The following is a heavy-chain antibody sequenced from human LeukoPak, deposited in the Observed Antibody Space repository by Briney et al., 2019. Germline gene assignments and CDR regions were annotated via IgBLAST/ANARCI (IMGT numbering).Heavy chain of an antibody. D-gene: IGHD3-3*01. J-gene: IGHJ4*02. CDR1: GFTFRSYA. V-gene: IGHV3-23*01. Sequence: GGSLRLSCAASGFTFRSYAMSWVRQAPGKGLEWVSAISGSGGSTYYADSVKGRFTISRDNSKNTLYLQMNSLRAEDTAVYYCTLSTYYDFWSGSTVQGYWGQGTLVTVSS. CDR2: ISGSGGST. CDR3: TLSTYYDFWSGSTVQGY.